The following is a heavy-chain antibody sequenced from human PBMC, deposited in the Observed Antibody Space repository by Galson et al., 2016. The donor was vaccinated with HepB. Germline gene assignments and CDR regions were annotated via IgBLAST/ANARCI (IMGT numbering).Heavy chain of an antibody. Sequence: CAISGDSVSTNSAAWNWIRQSPSRGLEWLGRTYYRSKWYNAYALSVKSRITINPDTSKNQISLQLNSVTPEDTAVCYCARAKANWDGGGDNWFDPWGQGTLVTVSS. CDR2: TYYRSKWYN. CDR3: ARAKANWDGGGDNWFDP. CDR1: GDSVSTNSAA. D-gene: IGHD7-27*01. J-gene: IGHJ5*02. V-gene: IGHV6-1*01.